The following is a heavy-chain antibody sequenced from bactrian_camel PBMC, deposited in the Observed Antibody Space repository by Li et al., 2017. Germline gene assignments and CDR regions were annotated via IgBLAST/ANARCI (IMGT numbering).Heavy chain of an antibody. Sequence: VQLVESGGGSVQTGGSLRLSCGVSGFSLADNDYCLGWFRQAPGKETEGVAIISSDGSVDYSVHYADSDLGRFTISKDNGKKTLYLQMTRLQPEDTAMYFCAADEGLWSGDGGCSDYIHWGQGTQVTVS. CDR1: GFSLADNDYC. J-gene: IGHJ4*01. CDR2: ISSDGSVDYSV. CDR3: AADEGLWSGDGGCSDYIH. D-gene: IGHD2*01. V-gene: IGHV3S66*01.